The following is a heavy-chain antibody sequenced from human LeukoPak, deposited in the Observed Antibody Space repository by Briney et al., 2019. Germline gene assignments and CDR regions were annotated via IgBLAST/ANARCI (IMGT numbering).Heavy chain of an antibody. CDR3: ARDLAGCSGGSCYSEWVSWFDP. D-gene: IGHD2-15*01. V-gene: IGHV1-3*01. J-gene: IGHJ5*02. CDR2: INAGNGNT. CDR1: GYTFTSYA. Sequence: ASVKVPCKASGYTFTSYAMHWVRQAPGQRLEWMGWINAGNGNTKYSQKFQGRVTITRDTSASTAYMELSSLRSEDTAVYYCARDLAGCSGGSCYSEWVSWFDPWGQGTLVTVSS.